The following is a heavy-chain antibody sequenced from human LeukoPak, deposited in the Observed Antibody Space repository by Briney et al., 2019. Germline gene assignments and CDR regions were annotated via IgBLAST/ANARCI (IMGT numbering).Heavy chain of an antibody. D-gene: IGHD6-19*01. CDR3: TGTVAGTWNFDY. J-gene: IGHJ4*02. CDR1: GFTFSGSA. Sequence: GGSLRLSCAASGFTFSGSAMHWVRQASGKGLEWVGRIRSKANSYATAYAASVKGRFTISRDDSKNTAYLQMNSLKTEDTAVYYCTGTVAGTWNFDYWGQGTLVTVSS. CDR2: IRSKANSYAT. V-gene: IGHV3-73*01.